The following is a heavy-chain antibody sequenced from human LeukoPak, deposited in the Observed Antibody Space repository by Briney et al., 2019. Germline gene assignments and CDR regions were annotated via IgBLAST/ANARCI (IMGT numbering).Heavy chain of an antibody. CDR2: INHSGST. CDR3: ARGLGLYSSSWFDY. V-gene: IGHV4-34*01. CDR1: GGSFSGYY. J-gene: IGHJ4*02. Sequence: SETLSLTCAVYGGSFSGYYWSWIRQPPGKGLEWIGEINHSGSTNYNPSLKSRVTISVDTSKNQFSLKLSSVTAADTAVYYCARGLGLYSSSWFDYWGQGTLVTVSS. D-gene: IGHD6-13*01.